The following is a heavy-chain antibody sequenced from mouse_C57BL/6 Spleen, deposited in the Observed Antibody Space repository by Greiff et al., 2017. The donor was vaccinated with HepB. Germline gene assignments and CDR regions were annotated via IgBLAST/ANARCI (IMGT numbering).Heavy chain of an antibody. CDR1: GYTFTSYT. D-gene: IGHD1-1*01. J-gene: IGHJ2*01. CDR2: INPSSGYT. V-gene: IGHV1-4*01. Sequence: VQLQQSGAELARPGASVKMSCTASGYTFTSYTMHWVKQRPGQGLEWIGYINPSSGYTKYNQKFKDKATLTADKSSSTAYMQLSNLTSEDSAVDYCASTVVARLDDWGQGTTLTVSS. CDR3: ASTVVARLDD.